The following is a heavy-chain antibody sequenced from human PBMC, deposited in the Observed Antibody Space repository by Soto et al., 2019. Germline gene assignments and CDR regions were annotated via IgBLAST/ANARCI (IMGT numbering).Heavy chain of an antibody. CDR3: TTNHDYGDYISYYCYYMDV. J-gene: IGHJ6*03. CDR1: GFTFSNAW. D-gene: IGHD4-17*01. CDR2: IKSKTDGGTT. V-gene: IGHV3-15*01. Sequence: EVQLVESGGGLVKPGGSLRLSCAASGFTFSNAWMSWVRQAPGKGLEWVGRIKSKTDGGTTDYAAPVKGRFTISRDDSKNTLYLQMNSLKTEDTAVYYCTTNHDYGDYISYYCYYMDVWGKGTTVTVSS.